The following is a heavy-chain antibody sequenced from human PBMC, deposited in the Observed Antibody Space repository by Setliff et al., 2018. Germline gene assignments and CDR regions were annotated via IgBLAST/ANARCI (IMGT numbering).Heavy chain of an antibody. J-gene: IGHJ4*02. V-gene: IGHV3-73*01. CDR2: IKSKTNNYAT. Sequence: GGSLRLSCVVSGSTFSGSAIHWVRQVSGKGLEWVGRIKSKTNNYATAYAASVKGRFTVSRDDSKNTAYLQMNSLRTEDTAVYSCTRLVGGSFSFDSWGQGTLVTVSS. CDR1: GSTFSGSA. D-gene: IGHD1-26*01. CDR3: TRLVGGSFSFDS.